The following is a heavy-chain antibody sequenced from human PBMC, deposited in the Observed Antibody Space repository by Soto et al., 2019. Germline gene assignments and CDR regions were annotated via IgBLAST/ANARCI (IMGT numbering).Heavy chain of an antibody. V-gene: IGHV3-48*01. CDR1: GFTFSSYS. J-gene: IGHJ4*02. Sequence: EVQLVESGGGLVQPGGSLRLSCAASGFTFSSYSMNWVRQAPGKGLEWVSYISSSSSTIYYADSVKGRFTISRDNAKNSRELQMNSLRAEGTAGYYFAGGGGSYGDEYGYWGQGTLVTVSS. D-gene: IGHD4-17*01. CDR3: AGGGGSYGDEYGY. CDR2: ISSSSSTI.